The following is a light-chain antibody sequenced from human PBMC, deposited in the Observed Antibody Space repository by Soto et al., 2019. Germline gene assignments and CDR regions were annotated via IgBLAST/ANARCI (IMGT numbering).Light chain of an antibody. V-gene: IGKV1-9*01. CDR3: QQVYDYPIT. CDR1: QDISSY. CDR2: GAS. J-gene: IGKJ4*01. Sequence: DIPLTQSPSFLSASVGDRVTVTCRSSQDISSYLAWYQQKPGRAPKVLIYGASTLKSGVPPRFGGSGSGTTFTLTISSLQPEDFANYFCQQVYDYPITFGGGTKVEI.